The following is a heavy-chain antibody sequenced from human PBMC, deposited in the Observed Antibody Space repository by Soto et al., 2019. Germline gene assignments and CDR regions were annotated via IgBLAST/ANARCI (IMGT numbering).Heavy chain of an antibody. CDR1: GGSISRGGYY. Sequence: KPSETLSLTCTVSGGSISRGGYYWSWIRQHPGKGLEWIGYIYYSGSTYYNPSLKSRVTISVDTSKNQFSLKLSSVTAADAAVYYYARDSRLDYYDSSGYYRVLDYWGQGTLVTVS. V-gene: IGHV4-31*03. J-gene: IGHJ4*02. D-gene: IGHD3-22*01. CDR3: ARDSRLDYYDSSGYYRVLDY. CDR2: IYYSGST.